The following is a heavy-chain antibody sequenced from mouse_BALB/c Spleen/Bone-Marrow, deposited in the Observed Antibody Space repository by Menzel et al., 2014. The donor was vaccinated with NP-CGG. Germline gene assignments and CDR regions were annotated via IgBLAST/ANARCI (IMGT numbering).Heavy chain of an antibody. CDR1: GFIFSSFG. CDR3: ARSTMITTGYYYAMDY. V-gene: IGHV5-17*02. J-gene: IGHJ4*01. CDR2: ISSGSSTI. Sequence: EVKLMESGGGLVQPGGSRKVSCAASGFIFSSFGMHLVRQAPEKGLEWVAYISSGSSTIYYADTVKGRFTISRDNPKNTLFLQMTSLRSEDTAMYYCARSTMITTGYYYAMDYWGQGTSVTVSS. D-gene: IGHD2-4*01.